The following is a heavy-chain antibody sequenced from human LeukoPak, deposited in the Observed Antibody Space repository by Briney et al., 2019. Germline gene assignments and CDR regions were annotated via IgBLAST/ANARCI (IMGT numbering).Heavy chain of an antibody. CDR3: ARDVTMIRGGVIAFDI. D-gene: IGHD3-22*01. Sequence: SETLSLTCTVSGGSISSGSYYWSWIRQPAGKGLEWIGRIYTSGSTNYNPSLKSRVTMSVDTSKNQFSLKLSSVTAADTAVYYCARDVTMIRGGVIAFDIWGQGTMVTVSS. CDR1: GGSISSGSYY. J-gene: IGHJ3*02. CDR2: IYTSGST. V-gene: IGHV4-61*02.